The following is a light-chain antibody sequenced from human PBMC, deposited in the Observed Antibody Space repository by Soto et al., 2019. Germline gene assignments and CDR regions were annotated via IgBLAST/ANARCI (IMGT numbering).Light chain of an antibody. CDR3: EQYVTFWT. V-gene: IGKV1-5*01. J-gene: IGKJ1*01. CDR1: QSISSL. Sequence: DIQMTQSPSTLSASVGDRVTITCRASQSISSLLAWYQHKPGKAPKLLIYYVSSLESGVPSRFSGSGSGTEFTLTIRSLQADDFATYYCEQYVTFWTFGRGTKVDIK. CDR2: YVS.